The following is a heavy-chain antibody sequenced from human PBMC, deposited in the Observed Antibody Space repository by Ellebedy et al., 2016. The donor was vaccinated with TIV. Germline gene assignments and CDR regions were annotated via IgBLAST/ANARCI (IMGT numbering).Heavy chain of an antibody. CDR1: YGSISSYY. D-gene: IGHD4-17*01. CDR2: IYYSGIT. J-gene: IGHJ6*02. V-gene: IGHV4-59*05. Sequence: MPSETLSLTCTVSYGSISSYYSSWIRQPAGKGLEWIGTIYYSGITYYNPSLKSRVPIPVDPSKNQFSLKLSSVTAADTAVYYCARHVFGDYVNGMDVWGQGTTVTVSS. CDR3: ARHVFGDYVNGMDV.